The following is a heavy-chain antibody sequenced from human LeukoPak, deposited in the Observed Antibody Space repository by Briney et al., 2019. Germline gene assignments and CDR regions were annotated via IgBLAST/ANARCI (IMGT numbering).Heavy chain of an antibody. CDR2: ISSNGGST. CDR1: GFTFSSYA. V-gene: IGHV3-64*01. J-gene: IGHJ6*02. D-gene: IGHD2-15*01. Sequence: GGSLRLSCAASGFTFSSYAMHWVRQAPGKGLEYVSAISSNGGSTYYANSVKGRFTISRDNSKNTLYLQMGSLRAEDMAVYYCARAPVVAASINLYYYYGMDVWGQGTTVTVSS. CDR3: ARAPVVAASINLYYYYGMDV.